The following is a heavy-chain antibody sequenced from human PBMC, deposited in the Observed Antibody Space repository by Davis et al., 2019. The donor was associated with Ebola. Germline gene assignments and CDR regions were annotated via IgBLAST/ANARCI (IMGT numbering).Heavy chain of an antibody. D-gene: IGHD3-10*01. Sequence: GESLKISCAASGFTFSSYSMNWVRQAPGKGLEWVSSISSSSSYIYYADSVKGRFTISRDNAKNSLYLQMNSLRAEDTAVYYCARAPYDSGRYYYLDYWGQGTLVTVSS. V-gene: IGHV3-21*01. CDR3: ARAPYDSGRYYYLDY. CDR2: ISSSSSYI. J-gene: IGHJ4*02. CDR1: GFTFSSYS.